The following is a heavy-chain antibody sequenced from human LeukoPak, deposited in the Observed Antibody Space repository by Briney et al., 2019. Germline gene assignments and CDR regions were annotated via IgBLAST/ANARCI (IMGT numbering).Heavy chain of an antibody. V-gene: IGHV3-48*04. CDR3: ARGQGDFWSGSYYYYYMDV. CDR2: ISGSSGTI. CDR1: GFSFSGYS. D-gene: IGHD3-3*01. J-gene: IGHJ6*03. Sequence: GGSLRLSCAASGFSFSGYSMNWVRQAPGKGLEWVSYISGSSGTIYNADSVTGRFTISRDNAKNSLSLQMNSLRAEDTALYYCARGQGDFWSGSYYYYYMDVWGKGTTVTVSS.